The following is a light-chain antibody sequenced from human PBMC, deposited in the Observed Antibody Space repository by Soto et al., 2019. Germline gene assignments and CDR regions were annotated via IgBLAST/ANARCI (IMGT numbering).Light chain of an antibody. CDR1: QSFGNN. Sequence: EIVMTQSPGTLSVSPGERATLSFRASQSFGNNLAWYQQKPGQAPRLLIHGASTRATGIPVRFSGSGFGTEFTLTISSLQSEDFAVYYCQQYKNWPLFGQGTRLEIK. CDR3: QQYKNWPL. CDR2: GAS. V-gene: IGKV3-15*01. J-gene: IGKJ5*01.